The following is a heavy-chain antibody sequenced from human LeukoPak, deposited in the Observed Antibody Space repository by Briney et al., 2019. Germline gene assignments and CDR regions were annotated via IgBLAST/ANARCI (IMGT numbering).Heavy chain of an antibody. V-gene: IGHV4-61*02. J-gene: IGHJ1*01. CDR2: IYTSGST. CDR3: ARDRRRRIAAAGAGSEH. Sequence: SETLSLTCTVSGGSISSGSYYWSWIRQPAGKGLEWIGRIYTSGSTNYNPSLKSRVTISVDTSKNQFSLKLSSVTAADTAAYYCARDRRRRIAAAGAGSEHWGQGTLVTVSS. CDR1: GGSISSGSYY. D-gene: IGHD6-13*01.